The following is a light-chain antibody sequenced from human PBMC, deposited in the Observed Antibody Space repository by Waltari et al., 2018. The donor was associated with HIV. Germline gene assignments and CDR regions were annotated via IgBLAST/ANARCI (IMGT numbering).Light chain of an antibody. Sequence: EIVLTQSPATLSLSPGERGTLSCRASQSVSSYLAWYQQKPGQAPRLLIYDTSNRATGIPARFSGSGSGTDFTLTIRSLEPEDFAVYYCQQRSNWPPGYTFGQGTKLEIK. CDR2: DTS. V-gene: IGKV3-11*01. CDR1: QSVSSY. J-gene: IGKJ2*01. CDR3: QQRSNWPPGYT.